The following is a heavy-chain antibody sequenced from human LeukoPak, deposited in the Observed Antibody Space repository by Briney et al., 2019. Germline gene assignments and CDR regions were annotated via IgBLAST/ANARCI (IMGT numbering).Heavy chain of an antibody. J-gene: IGHJ5*02. V-gene: IGHV4-39*01. CDR2: IYYSGST. Sequence: KTSETLSLTCTVSGGSISSSSYYWGWIRQPPGKGLEWIESIYYSGSTYYNPSLKSRVTISVDTSKNQFSLKLSSVTAADTAVYYCARHPVQGVVITGFDPWGQGTLVTVSS. CDR1: GGSISSSSYY. D-gene: IGHD3-3*01. CDR3: ARHPVQGVVITGFDP.